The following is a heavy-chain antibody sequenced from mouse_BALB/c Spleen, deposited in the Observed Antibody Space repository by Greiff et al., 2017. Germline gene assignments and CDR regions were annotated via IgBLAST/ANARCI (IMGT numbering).Heavy chain of an antibody. V-gene: IGHV1S81*02. D-gene: IGHD2-1*01. CDR2: INPSNGRT. J-gene: IGHJ2*01. Sequence: QVQLQQPGAELVKPGASVKLSCKASGYTFTSYWMHWVKQRPGQGLEWIGEINPSNGRTNYNEKFKSKATLTVDKSSSTAYMQLSSLTSEDSAVYYCARYGGNSYYFDYWGQGTTLTVSS. CDR3: ARYGGNSYYFDY. CDR1: GYTFTSYW.